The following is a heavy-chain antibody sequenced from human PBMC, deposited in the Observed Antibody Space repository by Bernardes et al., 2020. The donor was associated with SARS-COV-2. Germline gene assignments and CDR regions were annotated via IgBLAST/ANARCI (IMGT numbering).Heavy chain of an antibody. Sequence: GGSLRLSCVASGFALVDYMAWIRQAPGKGLEWIASISGSGDTMSYADSVQGRFTISRDNAKNTLFLEMNSLRAGDTAVYYCAKDYSNKGLDVWGQGTTVTVSS. J-gene: IGHJ6*02. CDR2: ISGSGDTM. D-gene: IGHD3-10*01. CDR1: GFALVDY. V-gene: IGHV3-11*01. CDR3: AKDYSNKGLDV.